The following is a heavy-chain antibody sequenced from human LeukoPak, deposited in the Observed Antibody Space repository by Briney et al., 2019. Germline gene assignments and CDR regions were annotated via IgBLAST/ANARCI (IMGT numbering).Heavy chain of an antibody. CDR2: IYPGDSDT. CDR3: ARPRPGYSYGYGAFDI. V-gene: IGHV5-51*01. J-gene: IGHJ3*02. Sequence: GESLKISCKGSGYSFTSYWIGWVRQMPGKGLEWMGIIYPGDSDTRYSPSFQGQVTISADKSISTAYLQWSSLKASDTAMYYCARPRPGYSYGYGAFDIWGQGTMVTVSS. D-gene: IGHD5-18*01. CDR1: GYSFTSYW.